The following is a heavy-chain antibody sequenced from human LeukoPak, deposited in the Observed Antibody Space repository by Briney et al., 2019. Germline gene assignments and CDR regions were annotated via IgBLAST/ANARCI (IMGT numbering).Heavy chain of an antibody. V-gene: IGHV1-18*01. CDR2: ISGYNGNT. J-gene: IGHJ4*02. CDR3: ARDQSPGLFDY. Sequence: ASVKVSCKASGYTFTSYGISWVRQAPGQGLEWTGWISGYNGNTNYAQKPQGRVIMTTDTSTSTAYMELRSLRSDDTAMYYCARDQSPGLFDYWGQGTLVTVSS. CDR1: GYTFTSYG.